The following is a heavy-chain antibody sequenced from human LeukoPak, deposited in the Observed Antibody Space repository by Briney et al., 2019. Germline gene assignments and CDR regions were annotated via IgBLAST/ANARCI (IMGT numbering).Heavy chain of an antibody. D-gene: IGHD4-17*01. CDR1: GFTFSSYW. Sequence: PGGSLRLSCAASGFTFSSYWMSWVRQAPGKGLEWVANIKQDGSEKYYVDSVKGRFTISRDNAKNSLYLQMNSLRAEDTAVYYCAKDFRATVTTYTYYYYYMDVWGKGTTVTISS. V-gene: IGHV3-7*01. CDR3: AKDFRATVTTYTYYYYYMDV. J-gene: IGHJ6*03. CDR2: IKQDGSEK.